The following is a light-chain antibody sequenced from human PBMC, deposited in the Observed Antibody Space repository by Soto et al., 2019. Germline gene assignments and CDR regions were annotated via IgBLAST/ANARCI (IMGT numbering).Light chain of an antibody. CDR1: SSDVGGYNY. J-gene: IGLJ2*01. CDR3: SSYTSSSTVV. V-gene: IGLV2-14*01. CDR2: DVS. Sequence: QSALTQPASVSGSPGQSITISCTGTSSDVGGYNYVSWYQQHPGKAPKLMIYDVSNRPSGVSNRFSGSKSGNTASLTISGLQAEGEADYYCSSYTSSSTVVFGGRTKLTVL.